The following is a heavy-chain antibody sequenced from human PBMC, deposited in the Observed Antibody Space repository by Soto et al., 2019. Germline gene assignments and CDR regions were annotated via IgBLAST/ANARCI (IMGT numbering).Heavy chain of an antibody. J-gene: IGHJ5*02. CDR3: ARVGGTRRVAVTGYVDP. Sequence: QVQLVQSGAEVKRPGASVKVSCKASGYIFTAYFMHWVRQAPGQGLEWMGWINPNSGGTTYAQKFQDRVTMTRDTSISTAYMELSRLTSNDTAVYYCARVGGTRRVAVTGYVDPWGQGTLVTVSS. CDR1: GYIFTAYF. V-gene: IGHV1-2*02. D-gene: IGHD3-9*01. CDR2: INPNSGGT.